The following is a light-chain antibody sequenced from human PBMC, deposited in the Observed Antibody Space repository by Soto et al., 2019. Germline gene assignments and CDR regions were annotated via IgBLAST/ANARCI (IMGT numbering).Light chain of an antibody. CDR3: QQLNDYPLT. V-gene: IGKV1-9*01. CDR2: GAS. CDR1: QGIGNY. J-gene: IGKJ5*01. Sequence: SQLTQSPSSLSASVGDRVTITCRASQGIGNYLAWYQQRPGKAPKLLIYGASTLQSSVPLRFSGSGYGTAFNLTISRLQPEACATHYSQQLNDYPLTHGHGKRLEI.